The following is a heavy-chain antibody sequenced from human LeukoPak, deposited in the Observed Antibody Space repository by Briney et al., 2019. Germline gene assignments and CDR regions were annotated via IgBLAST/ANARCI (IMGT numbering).Heavy chain of an antibody. CDR1: GGSISSYY. Sequence: SETLSLTCTVSGGSISSYYWSWIRQPAGKGLEWIGRIYSGSTNYNPSLKSRVTVSVDTSKNQFSLKLSSVTAADTAVYYCARVGYYGSGSSYLYFDYWGQGALVTVSS. CDR2: IYSGST. D-gene: IGHD3-10*01. V-gene: IGHV4-4*07. J-gene: IGHJ4*02. CDR3: ARVGYYGSGSSYLYFDY.